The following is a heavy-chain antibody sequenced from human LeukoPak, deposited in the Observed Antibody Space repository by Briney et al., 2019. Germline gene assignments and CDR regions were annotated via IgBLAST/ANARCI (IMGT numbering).Heavy chain of an antibody. CDR2: ISSSGSTI. V-gene: IGHV3-48*03. CDR3: ARDFQTVGRGLGDY. Sequence: GGYLRLSCAASGFTFSSYEMNWVRQAPGKGLEGVSYISSSGSTIYYADSVKGRFTISRDNAKNSLYLQMNSLRAEDTAVYYCARDFQTVGRGLGDYWGQGTLVTVSS. CDR1: GFTFSSYE. J-gene: IGHJ4*02. D-gene: IGHD3-10*01.